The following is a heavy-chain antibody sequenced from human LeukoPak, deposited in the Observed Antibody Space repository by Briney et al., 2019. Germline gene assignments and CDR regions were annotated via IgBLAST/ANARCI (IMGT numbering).Heavy chain of an antibody. D-gene: IGHD6-19*01. CDR2: INHSGST. V-gene: IGHV4-34*01. CDR3: ASTPPSSGWYPGLGY. Sequence: SETLSLTCAVYGGSFSGYYWSWIRQPPGKGLEWIGEINHSGSTNYNPSLKSRVTISVDTSKNQFSLKLSSVTAADTAVYYCASTPPSSGWYPGLGYWGQGTLVTVSS. J-gene: IGHJ4*02. CDR1: GGSFSGYY.